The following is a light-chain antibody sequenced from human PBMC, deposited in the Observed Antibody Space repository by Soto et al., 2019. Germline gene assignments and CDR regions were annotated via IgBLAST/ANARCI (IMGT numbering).Light chain of an antibody. V-gene: IGKV3-15*01. J-gene: IGKJ1*01. CDR3: EHYNDRPLT. CDR2: GAS. CDR1: QSVVTN. Sequence: EKVMTQSPATLSVSPGERVTISCRASQSVVTNLAWYQQKPGQAPRLLISGASTRATGTPDRFIGSGSGREFTLTLTSLQSEDFAVYYCEHYNDRPLTFGQGTKVDIK.